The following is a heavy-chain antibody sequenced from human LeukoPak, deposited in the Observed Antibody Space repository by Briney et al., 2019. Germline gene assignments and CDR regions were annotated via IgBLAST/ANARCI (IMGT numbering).Heavy chain of an antibody. J-gene: IGHJ4*02. CDR2: INHSGST. D-gene: IGHD3-10*01. CDR1: GGSFSGYY. V-gene: IGHV4-34*01. Sequence: SETLSLTCAVYGGSFSGYYWSWIRQPPGKGLEWIGEINHSGSTNYNPSLKSRVTISVDTSKNQFSLELSSVTAADTAVYYCARPRQIGGSYYNGLDYWGQGTLVTVSS. CDR3: ARPRQIGGSYYNGLDY.